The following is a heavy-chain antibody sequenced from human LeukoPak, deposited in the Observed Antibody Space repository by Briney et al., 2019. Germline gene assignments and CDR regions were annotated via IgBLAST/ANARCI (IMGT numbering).Heavy chain of an antibody. CDR2: INHSGST. CDR1: GGSFSGYY. D-gene: IGHD3-22*01. CDR3: ARGPLPYYYDSSGYYYFDY. V-gene: IGHV4-34*01. Sequence: SETLSLTCAVYGGSFSGYYWSWIRQPPGKGLEWIGEINHSGSTNYNPSLKSRVTISVDTSKNQFSLKLSSVTAADTAVYYCARGPLPYYYDSSGYYYFDYWGQGTLVTVSS. J-gene: IGHJ4*02.